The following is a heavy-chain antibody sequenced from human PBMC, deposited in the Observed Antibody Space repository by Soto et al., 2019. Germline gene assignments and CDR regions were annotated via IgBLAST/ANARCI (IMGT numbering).Heavy chain of an antibody. V-gene: IGHV3-23*01. CDR1: GFTFSSYA. CDR3: ANSGSYYGPCPN. J-gene: IGHJ4*02. D-gene: IGHD1-26*01. Sequence: GGSLRLSCAASGFTFSSYAMSWVRQAPGKGLEWVSAISGSGGSTYYTDSVKGRFTISRDNSKNTLYLQMNSLRAEDTAVYYCANSGSYYGPCPNWGQGTLVTVSS. CDR2: ISGSGGST.